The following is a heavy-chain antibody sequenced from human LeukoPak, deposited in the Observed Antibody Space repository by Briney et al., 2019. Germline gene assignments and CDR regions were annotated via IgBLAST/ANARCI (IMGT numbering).Heavy chain of an antibody. CDR1: GFTFSSYS. CDR2: ISSSSSYI. Sequence: GGSLRLSCAASGFTFSSYSMNWVRQAPGKGLEWVSSISSSSSYIYYADSVKGRFTISRDNSKNTLHLQMNSLRAEDTAVYYCAKGVAYYYDSSVGYPFDYWGQGTLVTVSS. CDR3: AKGVAYYYDSSVGYPFDY. V-gene: IGHV3-21*04. J-gene: IGHJ4*02. D-gene: IGHD3-22*01.